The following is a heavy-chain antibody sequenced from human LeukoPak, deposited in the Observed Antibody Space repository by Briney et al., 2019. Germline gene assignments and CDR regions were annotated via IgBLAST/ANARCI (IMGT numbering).Heavy chain of an antibody. CDR3: ARDWGYYYYYGMDV. J-gene: IGHJ6*02. D-gene: IGHD3-16*01. CDR1: GFTFSSYS. Sequence: GGSLRLSCAASGFTFSSYSMNWVRQAPGKGLEWASSISSSSSCIYYADSVKGRFTISRDNAKNSLYLQMNSLRAEDTAVYYCARDWGYYYYYGMDVWGQGTTVTVSS. CDR2: ISSSSSCI. V-gene: IGHV3-21*01.